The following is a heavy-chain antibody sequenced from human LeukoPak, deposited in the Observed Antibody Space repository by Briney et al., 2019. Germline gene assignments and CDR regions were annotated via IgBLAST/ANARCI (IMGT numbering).Heavy chain of an antibody. D-gene: IGHD6-13*01. V-gene: IGHV5-10-1*01. CDR2: IDPSDSYT. CDR3: ARHIVAAGTGLLGGIDY. CDR1: GYSFTSYW. Sequence: GESLRISCKGSGYSFTSYWISWVRQVPGKGLEWMGRIDPSDSYTNYSPSLQGHVTISADKSITTAYLQWSSLKASDTAMYYCARHIVAAGTGLLGGIDYWGQGTLVTVSS. J-gene: IGHJ4*02.